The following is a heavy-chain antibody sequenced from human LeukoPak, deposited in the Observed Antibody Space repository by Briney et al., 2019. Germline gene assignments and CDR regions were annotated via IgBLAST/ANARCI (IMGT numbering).Heavy chain of an antibody. CDR3: ARWGGSPPWYYYYGMDV. Sequence: PSETLSLTCTVSGGSISDYYWSWIRQPAGKGLEWIGRIYTSGSTNYNPSLKSRVTMSVDTSKNQFSLKLSSVTAADTAVYYCARWGGSPPWYYYYGMDVWGQGTTVTVSS. CDR2: IYTSGST. D-gene: IGHD1-26*01. CDR1: GGSISDYY. V-gene: IGHV4-4*07. J-gene: IGHJ6*02.